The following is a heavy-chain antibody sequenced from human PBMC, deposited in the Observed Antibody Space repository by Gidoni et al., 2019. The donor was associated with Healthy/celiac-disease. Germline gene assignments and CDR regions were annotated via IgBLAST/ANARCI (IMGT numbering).Heavy chain of an antibody. J-gene: IGHJ6*02. CDR3: ARDPWYSSGWTITQIYYGMDV. V-gene: IGHV3-66*01. CDR1: GSTVVSNY. CDR2: IYSGGST. D-gene: IGHD6-19*01. Sequence: EVQLVESGGGLVQPGGSLRLSCAASGSTVVSNYLAWVRQAPGKGLEWVSVIYSGGSTYYADSVKGRFTISRDNSKNTLYLQMNSLRAEDTAVYYCARDPWYSSGWTITQIYYGMDVWGQGTTVTVSS.